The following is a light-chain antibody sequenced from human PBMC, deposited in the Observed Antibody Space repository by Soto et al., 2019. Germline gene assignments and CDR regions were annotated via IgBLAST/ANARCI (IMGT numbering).Light chain of an antibody. CDR2: KAS. CDR1: QSISSW. Sequence: DIQMTQSPSTLSASIGDRVTITCRASQSISSWLAWYQQKPGKAPKLPIYKASSLERGGPSRFSGSGSGTELTLTISRLHPDDFPTYYCQQYNSYSWTFGQGTRLEIK. V-gene: IGKV1-5*03. CDR3: QQYNSYSWT. J-gene: IGKJ5*01.